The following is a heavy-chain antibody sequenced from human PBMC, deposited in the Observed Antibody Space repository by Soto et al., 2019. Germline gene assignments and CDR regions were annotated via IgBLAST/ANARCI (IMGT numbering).Heavy chain of an antibody. CDR2: ISGGGGST. Sequence: EVQLLESGGGLVQPGGSLRLSCAASGFTFTSYAMSWVRQAPGKGLEWVSGISGGGGSTYYAASVKGRFTISRDNSKITLYLQMNSLGAEDTAVYYCAKAGGYDILTGYRNRFDPWGQGTRVTVSS. CDR1: GFTFTSYA. J-gene: IGHJ5*02. CDR3: AKAGGYDILTGYRNRFDP. D-gene: IGHD3-9*01. V-gene: IGHV3-23*01.